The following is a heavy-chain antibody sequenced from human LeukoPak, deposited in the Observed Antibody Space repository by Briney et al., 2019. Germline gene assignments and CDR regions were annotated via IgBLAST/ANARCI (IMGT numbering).Heavy chain of an antibody. CDR2: VSGSGGST. Sequence: PGGSLRLSCAASGFTFSTYAMSWVRQAPGKGLEWVSAVSGSGGSTSNADSVKGRFTISRDNSKNTLYLQMNSLRAEDTAVYYCTAFSREDIRYIIFDYWGQGALVTVSS. V-gene: IGHV3-23*01. CDR1: GFTFSTYA. CDR3: TAFSREDIRYIIFDY. D-gene: IGHD2/OR15-2a*01. J-gene: IGHJ4*02.